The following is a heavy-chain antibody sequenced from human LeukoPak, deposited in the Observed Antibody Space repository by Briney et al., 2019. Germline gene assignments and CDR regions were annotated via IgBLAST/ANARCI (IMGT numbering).Heavy chain of an antibody. CDR2: ISWDGGST. Sequence: GGSLRLSCAASGFTFSSYSMNWVRQAPGKGLEWVSLISWDGGSTYYADSVKGRFTISRDNSKNSLYLQMNSLRTEDTALYYCARDGYSSSYYYYYYYMDVWGKGTTVTVSS. CDR1: GFTFSSYS. CDR3: ARDGYSSSYYYYYYYMDV. V-gene: IGHV3-43*01. J-gene: IGHJ6*03. D-gene: IGHD6-13*01.